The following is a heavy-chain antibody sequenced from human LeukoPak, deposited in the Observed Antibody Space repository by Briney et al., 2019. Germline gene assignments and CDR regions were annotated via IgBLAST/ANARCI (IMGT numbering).Heavy chain of an antibody. CDR2: IYYSGST. CDR3: ASPGTAVAGPIDY. V-gene: IGHV4-39*01. D-gene: IGHD6-19*01. J-gene: IGHJ4*02. Sequence: SETLSLTCTVSGGSISSSSYYWGWIRQPPGKGLEWIGSIYYSGSTYYNPSLKSRVTISVDTSKNQFSLKLSSVTAADTAVYYCASPGTAVAGPIDYWGQGTLVTVSS. CDR1: GGSISSSSYY.